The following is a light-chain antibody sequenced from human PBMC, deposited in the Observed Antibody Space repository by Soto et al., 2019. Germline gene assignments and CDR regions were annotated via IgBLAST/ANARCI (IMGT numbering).Light chain of an antibody. CDR2: EVS. Sequence: QSVLTQPASVSGSPGQSITISCTGTSSDVGAYNYVSWYQQHPGKAPKLMIYEVSNRPSGVSHRFSGSKSDNTASLTISGLQTDDEADYYCCLYVGGRTYVFGTGTRVTVL. CDR1: SSDVGAYNY. J-gene: IGLJ1*01. V-gene: IGLV2-14*01. CDR3: CLYVGGRTYV.